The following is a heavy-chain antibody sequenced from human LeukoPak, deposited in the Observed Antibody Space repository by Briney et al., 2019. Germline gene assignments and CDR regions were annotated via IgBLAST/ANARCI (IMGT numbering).Heavy chain of an antibody. V-gene: IGHV3-21*01. CDR1: GFTFSSYS. J-gene: IGHJ4*02. CDR3: ARGGFYSNYASSFDY. CDR2: ISSSSSYI. Sequence: GGSLRLSCAASGFTFSSYSMNWVRQAPGKGLEWVSSISSSSSYIYYADSVKGRFTISRDNAKNSLYLQMNSLRAEDTAVYYCARGGFYSNYASSFDYWGQGTLVTVSS. D-gene: IGHD4-11*01.